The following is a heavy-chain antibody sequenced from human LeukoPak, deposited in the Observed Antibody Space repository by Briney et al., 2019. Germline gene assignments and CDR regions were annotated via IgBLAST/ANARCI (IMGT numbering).Heavy chain of an antibody. V-gene: IGHV4-39*07. CDR2: IYYSGST. Sequence: SETLSLTCTVSGGSISSSSYYWGWIRQPPGKGLEWIGSIYYSGSTYYNPSLKSRVTISVDTSKNKFSLKLSSVTAADTAVYYCARVICSGGSCRFDYWGQGTLVTVSS. CDR3: ARVICSGGSCRFDY. D-gene: IGHD2-15*01. J-gene: IGHJ4*02. CDR1: GGSISSSSYY.